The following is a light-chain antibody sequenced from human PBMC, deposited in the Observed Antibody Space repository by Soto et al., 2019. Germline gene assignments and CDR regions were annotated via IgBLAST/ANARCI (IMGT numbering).Light chain of an antibody. CDR2: EVS. CDR1: SSDVGSYNL. J-gene: IGLJ1*01. V-gene: IGLV2-23*02. Sequence: QAASVSGSPGQSITISCTGTSSDVGSYNLVSWYQQHPGKAPKLMIYEVSKRPSGVSNRFSGSKSGNTASLTISGLQAEDEADYYCCSYAGSSTSYVFGTGTKVTVL. CDR3: CSYAGSSTSYV.